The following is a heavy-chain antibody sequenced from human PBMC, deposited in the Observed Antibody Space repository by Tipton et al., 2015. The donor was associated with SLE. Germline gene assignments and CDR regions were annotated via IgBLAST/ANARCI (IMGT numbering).Heavy chain of an antibody. CDR1: GFTFSRYG. Sequence: RSLRLSCAASGFTFSRYGMHWVRQAPGKGLEWVAVISYDGSNKYYADSVKGRFTISRDNSKNTLYLQMNSLRAEDTAVYYCAKDRGNVRMYYYGMDVWGQGTTVTVSS. CDR2: ISYDGSNK. CDR3: AKDRGNVRMYYYGMDV. V-gene: IGHV3-30*18. D-gene: IGHD1-1*01. J-gene: IGHJ6*02.